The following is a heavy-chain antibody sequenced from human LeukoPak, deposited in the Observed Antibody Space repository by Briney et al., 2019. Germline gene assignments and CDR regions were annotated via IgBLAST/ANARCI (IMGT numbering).Heavy chain of an antibody. D-gene: IGHD5-18*01. Sequence: PSETLSLTCAVSGYSISSGYYWGWIRQPPGKGLEWIGSIYHSGSTYYNPSLKSRVTISVDTSKNQFSLKLSSVTAADTAVYYCAREGYSYGYYFDYRGQGTLVTVSS. CDR3: AREGYSYGYYFDY. CDR2: IYHSGST. CDR1: GYSISSGYY. J-gene: IGHJ4*02. V-gene: IGHV4-38-2*02.